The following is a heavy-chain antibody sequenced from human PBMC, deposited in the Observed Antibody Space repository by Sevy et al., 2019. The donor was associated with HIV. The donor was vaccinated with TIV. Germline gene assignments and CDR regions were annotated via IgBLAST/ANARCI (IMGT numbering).Heavy chain of an antibody. V-gene: IGHV1-18*01. CDR2: ISAYNGNT. CDR1: GYTFTSYG. CDR3: ARDSDYDILTGYDIADYYYGMDV. D-gene: IGHD3-9*01. Sequence: ASVKVSCKASGYTFTSYGISWVRQAPGQGLEWMGWISAYNGNTNYAQKLQGRVTMTTDTSTSTAYMELRSLRSDDTAVYYCARDSDYDILTGYDIADYYYGMDVWGQGTTVTVSS. J-gene: IGHJ6*02.